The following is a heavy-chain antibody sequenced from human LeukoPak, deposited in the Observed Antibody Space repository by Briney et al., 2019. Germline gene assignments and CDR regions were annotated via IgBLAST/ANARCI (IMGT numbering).Heavy chain of an antibody. CDR1: GFTFSSYS. D-gene: IGHD3-22*01. J-gene: IGHJ4*02. CDR3: ARGSTYYDSSGQVPFDY. Sequence: GGSLRLSCEASGFTFSSYSMNWVRQAPGKGLEWGSYISGSSSTIYYADSVKGQFTISRDNGKNTLYLQMNSLRAEDTAVYYCARGSTYYDSSGQVPFDYWGQGTLVTVSS. V-gene: IGHV3-48*01. CDR2: ISGSSSTI.